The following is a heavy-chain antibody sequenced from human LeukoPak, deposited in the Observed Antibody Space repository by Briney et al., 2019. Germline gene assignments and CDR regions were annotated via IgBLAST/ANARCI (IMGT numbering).Heavy chain of an antibody. CDR2: INPSGGST. CDR3: ARGPEPIFGGAQAPEIDY. D-gene: IGHD3-3*01. Sequence: ASVKVSCKASGYTFTGYYMHWVRQAPGQGLEWMGIINPSGGSTSYAQKFQGRVTMTRDTSTSTVYMELSSLRSEDTAVYYCARGPEPIFGGAQAPEIDYWGQGTLVTVSS. CDR1: GYTFTGYY. J-gene: IGHJ4*02. V-gene: IGHV1-46*01.